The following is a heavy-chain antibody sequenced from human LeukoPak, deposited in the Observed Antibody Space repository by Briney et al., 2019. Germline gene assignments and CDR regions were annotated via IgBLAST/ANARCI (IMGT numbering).Heavy chain of an antibody. CDR2: IYYSGST. D-gene: IGHD3-22*01. CDR1: GYSINSGYY. CDR3: ASYYYDSSGYWFDP. V-gene: IGHV4-38-2*01. J-gene: IGHJ5*02. Sequence: SETLSLTCAVSGYSINSGYYWGWIRQPPGKGLEWIGSIYYSGSTYYNPSLKSRVTISVDTSKNQFSLKLSSVTAADTAVYYCASYYYDSSGYWFDPWGQGTLVTVSS.